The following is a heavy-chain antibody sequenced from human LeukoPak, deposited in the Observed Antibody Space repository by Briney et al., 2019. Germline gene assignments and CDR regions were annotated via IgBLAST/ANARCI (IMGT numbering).Heavy chain of an antibody. CDR1: GFTFSSYG. J-gene: IGHJ4*02. Sequence: GGSLRLSCAASGFTFSSYGMHWVRQAPGKGLEWVAFIRYDGSNKYYADSVKGRFTISRDNSKNTLYLQMNSLRDEDTAVYYCARDLILADSSGSSAHDYWGQGTLVTVSS. CDR3: ARDLILADSSGSSAHDY. CDR2: IRYDGSNK. D-gene: IGHD2-15*01. V-gene: IGHV3-30*02.